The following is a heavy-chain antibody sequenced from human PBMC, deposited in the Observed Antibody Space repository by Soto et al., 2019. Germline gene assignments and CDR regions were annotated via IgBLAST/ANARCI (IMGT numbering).Heavy chain of an antibody. Sequence: SVKVSCKASGGTFSSYAISWVRQAPGQGLEWMGGIIPIFGTANYAQKFQGRVTITADESTSTAYMELSSLRSEDTAVYYCARDGYYYDSSGRRALAEYFQHWGQGTLVTVPS. V-gene: IGHV1-69*13. CDR3: ARDGYYYDSSGRRALAEYFQH. CDR1: GGTFSSYA. CDR2: IIPIFGTA. D-gene: IGHD3-22*01. J-gene: IGHJ1*01.